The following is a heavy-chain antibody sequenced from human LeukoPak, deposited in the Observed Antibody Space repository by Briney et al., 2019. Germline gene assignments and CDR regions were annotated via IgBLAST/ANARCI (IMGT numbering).Heavy chain of an antibody. D-gene: IGHD4-11*01. CDR1: GGSITSSSYY. Sequence: PSETLSLTCSVSGGSITSSSYYWGWIRQPPEKGLEWIGSIYYTGGTNYSPSLKSRVTMLVDTSKNQFSLKLSSVTAADTAVYYCARHGGTRITLAEVYYFDYWGQGNLVTVSS. V-gene: IGHV4-39*01. CDR2: IYYTGGT. CDR3: ARHGGTRITLAEVYYFDY. J-gene: IGHJ4*02.